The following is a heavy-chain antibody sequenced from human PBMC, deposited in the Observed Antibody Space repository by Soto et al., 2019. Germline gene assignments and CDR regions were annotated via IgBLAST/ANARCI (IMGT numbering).Heavy chain of an antibody. J-gene: IGHJ5*02. Sequence: GASVKVSCKASGYTFTGYYMHWVRQAPGQGLEWMGWINPNSGGTNYAQKFQGWVTMTRDTSISTAYMELSRLRSDDTAVYYCARVTLADQRWFDLWGKGTLVTGSS. CDR2: INPNSGGT. CDR1: GYTFTGYY. D-gene: IGHD6-19*01. V-gene: IGHV1-2*04. CDR3: ARVTLADQRWFDL.